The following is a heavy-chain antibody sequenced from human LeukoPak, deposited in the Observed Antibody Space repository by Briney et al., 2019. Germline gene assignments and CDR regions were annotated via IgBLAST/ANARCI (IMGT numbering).Heavy chain of an antibody. D-gene: IGHD2-21*02. CDR2: IYPGDSDT. CDR3: VINAGVTDPDGFDV. V-gene: IGHV5-51*01. Sequence: GESLKISCKCSGYSFTSYWIGWVRQKPGKGLEWMGIIYPGDSDTRYSPSFQGQVTISVDKSINTAYLRWSSLKASDTAMYYCVINAGVTDPDGFDVWGQGTLVTVSS. CDR1: GYSFTSYW. J-gene: IGHJ3*01.